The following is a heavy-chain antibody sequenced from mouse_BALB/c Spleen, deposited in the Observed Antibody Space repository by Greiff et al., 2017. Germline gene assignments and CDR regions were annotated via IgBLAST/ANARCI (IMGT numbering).Heavy chain of an antibody. CDR3: ARDLPTATGYFDY. V-gene: IGHV2-9*02. Sequence: QVQLKESGPGLVAPSQSLSITCTVSGFSLTSYGVHWVRQPPGKGLEWLGVIWAGGSTNYNSALMSRLSISKDNSKSQVFLKMNSLQTDDTAMYYCARDLPTATGYFDYWGQGTTLTVSS. CDR1: GFSLTSYG. J-gene: IGHJ2*01. CDR2: IWAGGST. D-gene: IGHD1-2*01.